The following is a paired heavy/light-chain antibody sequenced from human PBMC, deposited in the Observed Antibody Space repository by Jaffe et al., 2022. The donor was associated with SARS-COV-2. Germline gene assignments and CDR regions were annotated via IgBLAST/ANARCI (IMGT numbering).Heavy chain of an antibody. V-gene: IGHV3-33*01. CDR2: IWNDGSNT. CDR3: ARGRSSIADGFDH. Sequence: QVQLVESGGGVVQPGRSLRLSCAASGFSFSIYGMHWVRQAPGKGLEWVAVIWNDGSNTDYVDSVKGRFTISRDNSKNTLYLQMNSLRAEDTAVYYCARGRSSIADGFDHWGQGTLVTVSS. D-gene: IGHD6-6*01. J-gene: IGHJ4*02. CDR1: GFSFSIYG.
Light chain of an antibody. J-gene: IGLJ3*02. CDR1: SSDVGGYNF. V-gene: IGLV2-8*01. Sequence: QSALTQPPSASGSPGQSVTISCTGTSSDVGGYNFVSWYQQHPGKAPKLMIYDVTKRPSGVPDRFSGSKSGNTASLTVSGLQTEDEADYYCSSYAGSNNWVFGGGTKLTVL. CDR3: SSYAGSNNWV. CDR2: DVT.